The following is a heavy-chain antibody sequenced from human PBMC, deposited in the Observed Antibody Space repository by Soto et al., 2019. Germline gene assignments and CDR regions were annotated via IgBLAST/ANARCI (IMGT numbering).Heavy chain of an antibody. CDR1: GGSISSYY. CDR2: IYYSGST. V-gene: IGHV4-59*01. D-gene: IGHD3-16*02. CDR3: ARVDPNYDYIWGSYRLGYFDY. Sequence: QVQLQESGPGLVKPSETLSLTCTVSGGSISSYYWSWIRQPPGKGLEWIGYIYYSGSTNYNPSLKSRGTISVDTSKNQFSLKLSSVTAADTAVYYCARVDPNYDYIWGSYRLGYFDYWGQGTLVTVSS. J-gene: IGHJ4*02.